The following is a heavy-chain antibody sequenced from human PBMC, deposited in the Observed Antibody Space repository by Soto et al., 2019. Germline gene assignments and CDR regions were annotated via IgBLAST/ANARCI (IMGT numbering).Heavy chain of an antibody. J-gene: IGHJ4*02. V-gene: IGHV3-21*01. CDR2: ISGSSSYI. CDR3: ARGRIAARRSY. Sequence: PGGSLRLSCAASGFTFSSYSMNWVRQAPGKGLEWVSSISGSSSYIYYADSVKGRFTISRDNAKNSLYLQMNSLRAEDTAVYYCARGRIAARRSYWGQGTLVTVSS. CDR1: GFTFSSYS. D-gene: IGHD6-6*01.